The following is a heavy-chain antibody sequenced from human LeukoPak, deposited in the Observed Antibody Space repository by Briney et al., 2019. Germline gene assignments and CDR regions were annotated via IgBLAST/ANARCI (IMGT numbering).Heavy chain of an antibody. V-gene: IGHV4-38-2*01. CDR1: GYSISSGYY. CDR3: ARINSSGWYDFDY. Sequence: PSETLSLTCAVSGYSISSGYYWGWIRQPPGKGLEWIGSIYHSGSTYYNPSLKSRVTISVDTSKNQFSLKLSSVTAADTAVYYCARINSSGWYDFDYWGQGTLVTVPS. D-gene: IGHD6-19*01. CDR2: IYHSGST. J-gene: IGHJ4*02.